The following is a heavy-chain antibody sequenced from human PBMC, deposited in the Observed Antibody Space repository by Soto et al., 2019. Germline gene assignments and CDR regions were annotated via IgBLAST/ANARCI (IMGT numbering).Heavy chain of an antibody. J-gene: IGHJ4*02. D-gene: IGHD2-15*01. Sequence: QVQLVESGGGEVQPGGSLRLSCEASGFPFSSYGIHWVRQAPGKGLEWLAIIWNDGSNEYYADSVKGRFTISRDNSKNTVYLQVSNLRAEDTAVYFCARDQTDSGGYSDSWGQGTMVTVSS. CDR3: ARDQTDSGGYSDS. V-gene: IGHV3-33*01. CDR2: IWNDGSNE. CDR1: GFPFSSYG.